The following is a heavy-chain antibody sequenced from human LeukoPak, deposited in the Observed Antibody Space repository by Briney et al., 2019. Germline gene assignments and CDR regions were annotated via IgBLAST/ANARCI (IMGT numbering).Heavy chain of an antibody. CDR3: ARGYEAHYYYMDV. J-gene: IGHJ6*03. CDR1: GYSCSTYW. CDR2: IYAGDSDT. D-gene: IGHD2-2*01. V-gene: IGHV5-51*01. Sequence: GESLKISCKGSGYSCSTYWIAWVRQMPGKGLEWVGIIYAGDSDTTYSPSFQGQVTISADKSISTAYLQWSSLKASDTAMYYCARGYEAHYYYMDVWGKGTTVTVSS.